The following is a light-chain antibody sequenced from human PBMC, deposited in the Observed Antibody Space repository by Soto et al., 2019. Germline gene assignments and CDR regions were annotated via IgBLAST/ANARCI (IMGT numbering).Light chain of an antibody. V-gene: IGKV1-8*01. Sequence: AMRMTQSPSSFSASTGDRVTITSRASKGISSYLAWYQQKPGKAPKLLIYAASTLQSGVPSRFSGSGSGTDFTLTISCLQSEDFATYYCQQYYSYPHTFGQGTKVEI. J-gene: IGKJ1*01. CDR1: KGISSY. CDR3: QQYYSYPHT. CDR2: AAS.